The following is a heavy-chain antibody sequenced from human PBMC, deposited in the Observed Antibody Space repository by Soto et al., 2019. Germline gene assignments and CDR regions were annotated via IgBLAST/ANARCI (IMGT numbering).Heavy chain of an antibody. CDR1: GFTFSTYS. Sequence: EVQLVESGGGLVKPGGSLRLSCVASGFTFSTYSMNWVRQAPGKGLEWVSSISSTSAYIYYADSVEGRFTGSRDNAENSLYLQMNSLRVEDTAVYYCARKYYGETYWYFVLWGRGTLVTVSS. CDR2: ISSTSAYI. CDR3: ARKYYGETYWYFVL. J-gene: IGHJ2*01. V-gene: IGHV3-21*01. D-gene: IGHD4-17*01.